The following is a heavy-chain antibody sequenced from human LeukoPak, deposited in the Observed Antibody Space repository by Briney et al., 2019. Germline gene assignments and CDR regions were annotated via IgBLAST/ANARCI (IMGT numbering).Heavy chain of an antibody. Sequence: ASVKVSCKASGYTFTGYYMHWVRQAPGQGLEWMGWINPNSGGTNYAQKFQGRVTMTRDTSISTAYMELAWLRSDDTAVYYCARARRYDILTGHADYWGQGTLVTVSS. CDR2: INPNSGGT. CDR1: GYTFTGYY. V-gene: IGHV1-2*02. J-gene: IGHJ4*02. CDR3: ARARRYDILTGHADY. D-gene: IGHD3-9*01.